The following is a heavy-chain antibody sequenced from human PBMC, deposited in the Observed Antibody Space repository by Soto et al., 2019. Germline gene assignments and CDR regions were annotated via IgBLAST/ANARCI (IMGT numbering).Heavy chain of an antibody. CDR3: ARLPDYYDSSGYYYLGWYFDY. V-gene: IGHV4-31*03. J-gene: IGHJ4*02. CDR2: IYYSGST. D-gene: IGHD3-22*01. Sequence: SETLSLTCTVSGGSISSGGYYWSWIRQHPGKGLEWIGYIYYSGSTYYNPSLKGRVAISVDTSKNQFSLKLSSVTAADTAVYYCARLPDYYDSSGYYYLGWYFDYWGQGTLVTVSS. CDR1: GGSISSGGYY.